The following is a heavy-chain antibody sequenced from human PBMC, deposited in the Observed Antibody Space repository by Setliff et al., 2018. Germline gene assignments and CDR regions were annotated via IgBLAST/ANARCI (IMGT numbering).Heavy chain of an antibody. CDR2: VFSGDSDT. V-gene: IGHV5-51*01. J-gene: IGHJ3*02. Sequence: GESLKISCKGSGYRFTTYWIGWVRRMPGKGLEWMGIVFSGDSDTRYSPSFQGQVTMSADKSINTAYLQWSSLKASDTAMYYCARLGAPASHDAFDIWGQGTMVTVSS. CDR1: GYRFTTYW. CDR3: ARLGAPASHDAFDI. D-gene: IGHD6-25*01.